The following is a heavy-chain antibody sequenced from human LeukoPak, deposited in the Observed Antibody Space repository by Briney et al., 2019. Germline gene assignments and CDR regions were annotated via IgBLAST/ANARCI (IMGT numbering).Heavy chain of an antibody. Sequence: LETLSLTCTVSGGSISSYYWSWIRRPPGKGLEWIGYIYYSGSTNYNPSLKSRVTISVDTSKNQFSLRLSSVTAADTAVYYCARRNGQDIVATFRRRYYFDYWGQGTLVTVSS. CDR1: GGSISSYY. V-gene: IGHV4-59*13. D-gene: IGHD5-12*01. CDR3: ARRNGQDIVATFRRRYYFDY. J-gene: IGHJ4*02. CDR2: IYYSGST.